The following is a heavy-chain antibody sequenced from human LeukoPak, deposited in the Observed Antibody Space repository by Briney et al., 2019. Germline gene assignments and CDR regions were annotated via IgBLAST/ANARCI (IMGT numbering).Heavy chain of an antibody. CDR2: ISGSGGST. V-gene: IGHV3-23*01. J-gene: IGHJ4*02. Sequence: GGSLRLSCAASGFTLSSYAMSWVRQAPGKGLEWVSAISGSGGSTYYADSVKGRFTISRDNSKNTLYLQMNSLRAEDTAVYYCAKIASVGSYRYLDYWGQGTLVTVSS. CDR1: GFTLSSYA. CDR3: AKIASVGSYRYLDY. D-gene: IGHD3-16*02.